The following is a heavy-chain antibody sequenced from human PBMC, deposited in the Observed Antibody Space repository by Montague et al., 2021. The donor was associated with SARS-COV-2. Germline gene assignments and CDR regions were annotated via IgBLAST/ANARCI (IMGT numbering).Heavy chain of an antibody. D-gene: IGHD6-13*01. CDR2: IYYSGST. V-gene: IGHV4-39*07. CDR1: GGSISSSSYY. Sequence: SETLFLTCTVSGGSISSSSYYWGWIRQPPGKGLEWIGSIYYSGSTYYNPCLKSRVAISVDTSKNQFSLKLSSVTTADTAVYYCARVGRQQLVRLSGMDVWGQGTTVTVSS. J-gene: IGHJ6*02. CDR3: ARVGRQQLVRLSGMDV.